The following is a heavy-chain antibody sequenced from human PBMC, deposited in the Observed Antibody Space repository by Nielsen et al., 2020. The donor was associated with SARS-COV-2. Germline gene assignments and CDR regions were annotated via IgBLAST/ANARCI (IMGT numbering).Heavy chain of an antibody. CDR3: ARELSSWADWFDP. CDR1: GYTFTSYY. D-gene: IGHD6-13*01. J-gene: IGHJ5*02. CDR2: INPSGGST. V-gene: IGHV1-46*01. Sequence: ASVKVSCKASGYTFTSYYMHWVRQASGQGLEWMGIINPSGGSTSYAQKFQGRVTMTRDTSTSTVYMELSSLRSGDTAVYYCARELSSWADWFDPWGQGTLVTVSS.